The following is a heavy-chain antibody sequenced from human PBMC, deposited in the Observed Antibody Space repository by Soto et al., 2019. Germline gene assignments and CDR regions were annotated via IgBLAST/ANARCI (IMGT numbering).Heavy chain of an antibody. CDR2: ISGSGGST. D-gene: IGHD2-15*01. Sequence: EVQLLESGGGLAQPGGSLRLSCAASGFTLGTYVMTWVRQAQWKGLEWVSAISGSGGSTDYADPLKGRFTVSRHNTKNTLYLQMNSLRVEDTAVYYCAKDRKGSYCSGGTCYSFDYWGQGTLVTVPS. CDR3: AKDRKGSYCSGGTCYSFDY. CDR1: GFTLGTYV. J-gene: IGHJ4*02. V-gene: IGHV3-23*01.